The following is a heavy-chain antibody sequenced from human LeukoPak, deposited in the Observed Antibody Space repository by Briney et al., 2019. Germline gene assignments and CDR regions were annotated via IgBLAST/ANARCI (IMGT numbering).Heavy chain of an antibody. CDR2: INWNGGST. CDR3: ARHPTAFYYGMDV. CDR1: GFKFDDYG. J-gene: IGHJ6*02. Sequence: GGSLRLSCAASGFKFDDYGMSWVRQAPGKGLEWVSGINWNGGSTGYADSGKGRFTISRDNAKNSLFLQMNSLRAEDTALYYCARHPTAFYYGMDVWGQGTTVTVSS. V-gene: IGHV3-20*04.